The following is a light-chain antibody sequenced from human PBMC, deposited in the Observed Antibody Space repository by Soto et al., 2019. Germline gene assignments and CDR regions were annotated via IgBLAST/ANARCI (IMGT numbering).Light chain of an antibody. CDR1: QSVSSNY. V-gene: IGKV3-20*01. CDR3: QQYGSSPFT. Sequence: EIVLTQSPGTLSLSPGERATLSCRASQSVSSNYLAWYQQKHGQAPRLLIYGASSRATGIPDRFSGSASGTDFTLTISSLEPEDFAVYYCQQYGSSPFTFGPGTKVDIK. CDR2: GAS. J-gene: IGKJ3*01.